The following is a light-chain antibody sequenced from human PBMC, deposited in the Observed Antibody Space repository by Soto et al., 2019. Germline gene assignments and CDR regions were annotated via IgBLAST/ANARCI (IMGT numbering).Light chain of an antibody. CDR1: QGVGVW. CDR3: QQAYSHPLT. CDR2: GAS. J-gene: IGKJ4*01. V-gene: IGKV1-12*01. Sequence: DIQMTQSPSSVSASVGDTVTITCRASQGVGVWLGWYQQKPGKAPHLLIYGASGLQVGVPSRFSGSVSGADFSLTTSNLQPEDFATYYCQQAYSHPLTFGGGTKVEIK.